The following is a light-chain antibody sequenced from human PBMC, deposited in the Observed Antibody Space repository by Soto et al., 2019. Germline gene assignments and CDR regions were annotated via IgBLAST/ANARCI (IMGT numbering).Light chain of an antibody. CDR1: QNVDKF. V-gene: IGKV3-11*01. Sequence: EIELTQSPATLSLSPGETATLSCRASQNVDKFLAWYQQRPGQPPRLLIFDSSNRVTGVPVRFSGSGSATVFTLTIGSLQPEDSSVYYCQQRKNWHPITFGQGTRLEIK. J-gene: IGKJ5*01. CDR2: DSS. CDR3: QQRKNWHPIT.